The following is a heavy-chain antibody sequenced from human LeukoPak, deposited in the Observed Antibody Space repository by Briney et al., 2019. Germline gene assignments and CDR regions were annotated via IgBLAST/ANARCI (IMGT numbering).Heavy chain of an antibody. Sequence: GGSLRLSCAASGFTFVNFAMTWVRQAPGKGLEWVSTISGSGANPYYLDSVRGRFAMSRDNSLDTVYLQMTSLRAEDTAVYYCATSGRHGYEWGQGTLVVVSS. CDR2: ISGSGANP. CDR1: GFTFVNFA. J-gene: IGHJ4*02. V-gene: IGHV3-23*01. D-gene: IGHD5-12*01. CDR3: ATSGRHGYE.